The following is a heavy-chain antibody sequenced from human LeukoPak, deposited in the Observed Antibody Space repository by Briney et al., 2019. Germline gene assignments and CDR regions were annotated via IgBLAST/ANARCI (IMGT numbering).Heavy chain of an antibody. V-gene: IGHV1-18*01. CDR1: GYTFTSYG. J-gene: IGHJ4*02. CDR2: ISPYNGNT. CDR3: ARDVPQLGGPVDY. D-gene: IGHD3-16*01. Sequence: ASVKVSCKASGYTFTSYGITWVRQAPGQRLEWMGWISPYNGNTNYAQNFQGRVTMTRDTSTSTVYMELSSLRSEDTAVYYCARDVPQLGGPVDYWGQGTLVTVSS.